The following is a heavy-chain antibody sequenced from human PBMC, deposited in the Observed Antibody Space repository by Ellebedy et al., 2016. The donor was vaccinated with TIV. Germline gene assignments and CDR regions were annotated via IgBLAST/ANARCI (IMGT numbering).Heavy chain of an antibody. CDR3: AKYWETRSPGDY. V-gene: IGHV3-23*01. J-gene: IGHJ4*02. Sequence: GESLKISCAASGFTFSSYAMSWVRQAPGKGLEWVSAITGSGGGTYYADSVKGRFTISRDNSKNMLYLQMNSLRAEDTALYYCAKYWETRSPGDYWGQGTLVTVSS. CDR2: ITGSGGGT. D-gene: IGHD1-26*01. CDR1: GFTFSSYA.